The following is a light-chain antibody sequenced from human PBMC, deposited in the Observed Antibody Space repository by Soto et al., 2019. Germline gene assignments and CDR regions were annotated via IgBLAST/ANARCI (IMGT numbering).Light chain of an antibody. V-gene: IGKV3-11*01. CDR2: DAS. J-gene: IGKJ5*01. CDR1: QSVSIF. CDR3: QQRSNWPIT. Sequence: EIVLTQSPATLSLSPGERATLSCRASQSVSIFLTWYQQKPGQAPRLLIYDASQRATGIPARFSGXGSGTDFTLTISSLEPEDFAVYYCQQRSNWPITFGQGTRLEMK.